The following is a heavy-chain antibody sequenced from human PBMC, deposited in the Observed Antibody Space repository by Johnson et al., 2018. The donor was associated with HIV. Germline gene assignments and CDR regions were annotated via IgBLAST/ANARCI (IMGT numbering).Heavy chain of an antibody. CDR1: GFTFSDYY. CDR3: ARGASAFDI. J-gene: IGHJ3*02. Sequence: VQLVESGGGLVKPGGSLRLSCAASGFTFSDYYMTWVRQGPGEGLEWVSSISWNGGNTGYADSVKGRFTISRDNSKNTLYLQMNSLRAEDTAVYYCARGASAFDIWGQGTMVTVSS. V-gene: IGHV3-11*06. CDR2: ISWNGGNT.